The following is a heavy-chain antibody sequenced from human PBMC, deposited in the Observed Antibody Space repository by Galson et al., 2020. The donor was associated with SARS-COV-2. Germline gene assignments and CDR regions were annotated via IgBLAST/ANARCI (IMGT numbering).Heavy chain of an antibody. CDR2: MNPNSGNT. Sequence: ASVKVSCKASGYTFTSYDINWVRQATGQGLEWMGWMNPNSGNTGYAQKFQGRVTMTRNTSISTAYMELSSLRSEDTAVYYCARSVRDCTGGVCYVLLYYYYYYMDVWGKGTTVTVSS. J-gene: IGHJ6*03. CDR1: GYTFTSYD. D-gene: IGHD2-8*02. V-gene: IGHV1-8*01. CDR3: ARSVRDCTGGVCYVLLYYYYYYMDV.